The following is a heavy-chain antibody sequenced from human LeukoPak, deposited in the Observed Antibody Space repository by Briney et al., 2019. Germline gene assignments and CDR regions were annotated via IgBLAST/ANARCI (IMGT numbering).Heavy chain of an antibody. CDR3: AMSVEMPPIPSFDF. V-gene: IGHV1-3*01. D-gene: IGHD5-24*01. Sequence: ASVKVSCTTSGYIFTPHHIHWMRQAPGQGLELLGWVSAANNPEYSQKFQGRVVITRDASATTSYLELNSLRSEDTAIYYCAMSVEMPPIPSFDFWGQGTLVTVSS. J-gene: IGHJ4*02. CDR2: VSAANNP. CDR1: GYIFTPHH.